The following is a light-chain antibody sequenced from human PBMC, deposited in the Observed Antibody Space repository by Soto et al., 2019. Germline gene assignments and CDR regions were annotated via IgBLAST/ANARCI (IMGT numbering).Light chain of an antibody. CDR2: DNT. CDR3: ATWDNSLSGVI. CDR1: DSNVGNNF. V-gene: IGLV1-51*01. Sequence: QAVVTQPPSVSAAPGQTATISCSGSDSNVGNNFVSWYQHVPGAAPRLLIYDNTLRPSGIPDRFSGSKSGASATLAITGLQTGDEADYYCATWDNSLSGVIFGGGTKLTVL. J-gene: IGLJ2*01.